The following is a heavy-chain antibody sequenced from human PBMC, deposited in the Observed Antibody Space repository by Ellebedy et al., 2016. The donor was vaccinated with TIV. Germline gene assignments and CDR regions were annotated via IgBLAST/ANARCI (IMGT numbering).Heavy chain of an antibody. V-gene: IGHV3-30*02. D-gene: IGHD1-26*01. CDR1: GFAFNKYG. Sequence: PGGSLRLSCAASGFAFNKYGMHWVRQAPGKGLEWVTFIRYDGTNQYYTDSAKGRFTISRDNSKSTLYVQVNSLRAEDTAVYYCAKGPDSGSYYISGTFDIWGQGTMVTVSS. CDR2: IRYDGTNQ. CDR3: AKGPDSGSYYISGTFDI. J-gene: IGHJ3*02.